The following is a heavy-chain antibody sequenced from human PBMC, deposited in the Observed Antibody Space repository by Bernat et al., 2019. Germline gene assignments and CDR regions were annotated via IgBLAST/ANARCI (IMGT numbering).Heavy chain of an antibody. D-gene: IGHD3-22*01. CDR1: GFTFDDYA. V-gene: IGHV3-9*01. Sequence: EVQLVESGGGLVQPGRSLRLSCAASGFTFDDYAMHWVRQAPGKGLEWVSGISWNSGSIGYADSVKGRFTISRDNAKNSLYLQMNSLRAEDTAVYYCARDNNYDTSVNGDYWGQGTLVTVSS. CDR3: ARDNNYDTSVNGDY. CDR2: ISWNSGSI. J-gene: IGHJ4*02.